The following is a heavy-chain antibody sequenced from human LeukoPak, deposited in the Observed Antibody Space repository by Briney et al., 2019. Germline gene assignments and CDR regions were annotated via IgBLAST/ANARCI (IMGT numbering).Heavy chain of an antibody. CDR1: GFTFSSYA. CDR2: ISYDGSNK. J-gene: IGHJ4*02. Sequence: GGSLRLSCAASGFTFSSYAMHWVRQAPGKGLEWVAVISYDGSNKYYADSVKGRFTISRDNSKNTLYLQMNSLRAEDTAVYYCAKDLRLYGSGTLRGVFDYWGQGTLVTVSS. CDR3: AKDLRLYGSGTLRGVFDY. D-gene: IGHD3-10*01. V-gene: IGHV3-30*04.